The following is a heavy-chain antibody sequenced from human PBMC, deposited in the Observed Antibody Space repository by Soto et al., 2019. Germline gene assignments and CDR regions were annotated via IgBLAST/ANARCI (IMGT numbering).Heavy chain of an antibody. J-gene: IGHJ4*02. V-gene: IGHV1-58*01. CDR2: IGVGSGNR. D-gene: IGHD2-8*01. Sequence: GASVKVSCKASGFTFTSSAVQWVRQARGQRLEWIGWIGVGSGNRHYAQKFQERVTITRDMSTNTAYMELSSLRSEDTAVYYCAALGVNFHHWGQGTLVTGSS. CDR1: GFTFTSSA. CDR3: AALGVNFHH.